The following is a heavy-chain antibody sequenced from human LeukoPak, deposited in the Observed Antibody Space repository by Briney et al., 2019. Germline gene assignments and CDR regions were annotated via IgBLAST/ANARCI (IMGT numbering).Heavy chain of an antibody. J-gene: IGHJ4*02. D-gene: IGHD2-2*01. CDR1: GFTFSSYA. Sequence: GGSLTLSCAASGFTFSSYAMSWVRQAPGKGLEWVSAISGSGGSTYYADSVKGRFTISRDNSKNTLYLQMNSLRAEDTAVYYCAKDADIVVVPAAMDYWGQGTLVTVSS. CDR2: ISGSGGST. CDR3: AKDADIVVVPAAMDY. V-gene: IGHV3-23*01.